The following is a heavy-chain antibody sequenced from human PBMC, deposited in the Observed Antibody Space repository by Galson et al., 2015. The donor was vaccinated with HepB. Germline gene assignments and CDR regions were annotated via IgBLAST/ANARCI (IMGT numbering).Heavy chain of an antibody. J-gene: IGHJ1*01. V-gene: IGHV1-46*01. CDR1: GYTFTSYY. D-gene: IGHD2-2*01. CDR3: ARGRDPIVVVPAATSMLH. Sequence: SVKVSCKASGYTFTSYYMHWVRQAPGQGLEWMGIISPSGGTTNYAQKFQGRVTMTRDTSTSSVFMELSSLRSEDTAVYYCARGRDPIVVVPAATSMLHWGQGTLVTVSS. CDR2: ISPSGGTT.